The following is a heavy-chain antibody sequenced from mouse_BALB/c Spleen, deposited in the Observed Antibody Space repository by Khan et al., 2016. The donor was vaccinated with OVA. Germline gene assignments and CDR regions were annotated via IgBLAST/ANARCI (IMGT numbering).Heavy chain of an antibody. CDR1: GYTFTNYG. CDR3: ARGASYWYFDV. CDR2: INTYTGEP. Sequence: QIQLVQSGPELKKPGETVKISCKASGYTFTNYGMNWVKQAPGKGLKWMGWINTYTGEPTYTDDFKGRFAFSLETSASTAYLQINNLKNEDMGTXFCARGASYWYFDVWGAGTTVTVSS. J-gene: IGHJ1*01. V-gene: IGHV9-1*02.